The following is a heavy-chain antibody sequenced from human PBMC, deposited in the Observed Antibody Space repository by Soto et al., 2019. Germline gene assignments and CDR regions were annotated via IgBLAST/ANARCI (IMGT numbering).Heavy chain of an antibody. Sequence: QVQLVQSGPEVKKPGASVKVSCRTSGYTFTSYGISWVRQAPGQGLEWMGWISTDKGHTNYAQKFQGRVTMTTDPCTSTGYMELRSLRSDDTAVYYCAARSPAFDYWGQGTLVTVST. CDR2: ISTDKGHT. CDR3: AARSPAFDY. V-gene: IGHV1-18*01. CDR1: GYTFTSYG. J-gene: IGHJ4*02.